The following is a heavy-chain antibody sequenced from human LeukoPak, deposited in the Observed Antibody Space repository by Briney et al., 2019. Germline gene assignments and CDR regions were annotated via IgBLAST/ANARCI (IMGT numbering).Heavy chain of an antibody. CDR3: ARAVYGGNSDGLFDY. CDR1: GFTVSSNY. D-gene: IGHD4-23*01. J-gene: IGHJ4*02. V-gene: IGHV3-53*01. CDR2: VYSGGST. Sequence: PGGSLRLSCAASGFTVSSNYMSWVRQAPGKGLEWVSVVYSGGSTYYADSVKGRFTISRDNSKNTLYLQMNSLRAEDTAVYYCARAVYGGNSDGLFDYWGQGTLVTVSS.